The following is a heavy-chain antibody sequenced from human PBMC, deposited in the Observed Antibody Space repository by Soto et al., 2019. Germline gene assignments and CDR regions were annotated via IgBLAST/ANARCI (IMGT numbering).Heavy chain of an antibody. V-gene: IGHV3-64D*06. D-gene: IGHD2-21*02. CDR3: VTVDWYSVDC. CDR1: GFTFQNYV. CDR2: IGAKGDAT. J-gene: IGHJ4*02. Sequence: PGGSLRLSCSASGFTFQNYVIHWVRQAPGKGLEYVSAIGAKGDATYADSVKGRFSISRDNSKNPLFLHMTNVTFEDTATYFCVTVDWYSVDCWGQGALVTVSS.